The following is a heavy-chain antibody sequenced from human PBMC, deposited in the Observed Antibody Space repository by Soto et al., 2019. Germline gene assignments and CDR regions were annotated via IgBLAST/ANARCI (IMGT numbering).Heavy chain of an antibody. CDR1: GFTFSSYA. J-gene: IGHJ4*02. Sequence: QVQLVESGGGVVQPGRSLRLSCAASGFTFSSYAMHWVRQAPGNWLEWVAVISYDGSNKYYADSVKGRFTISRDNSKNTLYLQMNILRAADTAVYYCARDPDGYTVGAYFDYWGQGTLVTVSS. CDR3: ARDPDGYTVGAYFDY. V-gene: IGHV3-30-3*01. D-gene: IGHD5-12*01. CDR2: ISYDGSNK.